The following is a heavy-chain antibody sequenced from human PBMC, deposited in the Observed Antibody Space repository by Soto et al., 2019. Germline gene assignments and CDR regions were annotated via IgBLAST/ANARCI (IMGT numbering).Heavy chain of an antibody. J-gene: IGHJ5*02. CDR2: IYYSGST. V-gene: IGHV4-31*03. CDR3: ARAPVSPEFSWVDP. CDR1: GGSISSGGYY. D-gene: IGHD2-8*01. Sequence: QVQLQESGPGLVKPSQTLSLTCTVSGGSISSGGYYWSWIRQHPGKGLEWIGYIYYSGSTYYNPSLKSRVAITVHTAKNQFSLKRSYVAAEDTAVYYGARAPVSPEFSWVDPRGQNTLVTVYS.